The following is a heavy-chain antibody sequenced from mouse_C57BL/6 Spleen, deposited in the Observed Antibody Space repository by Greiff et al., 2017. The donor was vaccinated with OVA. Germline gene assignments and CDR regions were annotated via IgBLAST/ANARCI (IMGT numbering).Heavy chain of an antibody. D-gene: IGHD2-5*01. CDR1: GYAFSSSW. CDR2: IYPGDGDT. J-gene: IGHJ2*01. V-gene: IGHV1-82*01. Sequence: QVQLKESGPELVKPGASVKISCKASGYAFSSSWMNWVKQRPGKGLEWIGRIYPGDGDTNYNGKFKGKATLTADKSSSTAYMQLSSLTSEDSAVYFCARSLEDYYSNYGYWGQGTTLTVSS. CDR3: ARSLEDYYSNYGY.